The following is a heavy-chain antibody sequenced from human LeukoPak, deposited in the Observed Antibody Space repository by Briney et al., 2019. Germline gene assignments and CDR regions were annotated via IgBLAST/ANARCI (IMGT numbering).Heavy chain of an antibody. Sequence: GGSLRLSCAASGFTFSSYAMHWVRQAPGKGLEWVAVISYDGSNKYYADSVKGRFTISRDNSKNTLYLQMNSLRAEDTAVYYCARQTYYYDSSGYFDYWGQGTLVTVSS. CDR3: ARQTYYYDSSGYFDY. CDR1: GFTFSSYA. D-gene: IGHD3-22*01. V-gene: IGHV3-30-3*01. J-gene: IGHJ4*02. CDR2: ISYDGSNK.